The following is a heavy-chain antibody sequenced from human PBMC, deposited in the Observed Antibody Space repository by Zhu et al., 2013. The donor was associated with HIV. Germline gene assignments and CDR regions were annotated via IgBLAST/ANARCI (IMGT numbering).Heavy chain of an antibody. V-gene: IGHV1-46*01. J-gene: IGHJ4*02. CDR3: ARGVLSCSTTTCQYYFDY. Sequence: QVQLVQSGAEVKKPGASVKVSCKGSGYSFTSYYMHWVRQAPGQGLEWVGIIDPSGDNTNYAQKFQGRVTMTRDTSARTVYMELSSLRSEDTAVYYCARGVLSCSTTTCQYYFDYWGQGTLVHRLF. D-gene: IGHD2-2*01. CDR2: IDPSGDNT. CDR1: GYSFTSYY.